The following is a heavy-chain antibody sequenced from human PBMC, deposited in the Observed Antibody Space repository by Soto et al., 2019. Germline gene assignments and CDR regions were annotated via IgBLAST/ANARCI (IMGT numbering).Heavy chain of an antibody. CDR1: GFSLSTSGVC. CDR2: IYWNDDK. V-gene: IGHV2-5*01. Sequence: SGPTLVNPTQTLTLTCTFSGFSLSTSGVCVDWIRQPPGKALEWLALIYWNDDKRYSPSLKSRLTITKDTSKNQVVLTMTNMDPVDTATYYCAHRPSGWYLFDYWGQGTLVTVSS. CDR3: AHRPSGWYLFDY. J-gene: IGHJ4*02. D-gene: IGHD6-19*01.